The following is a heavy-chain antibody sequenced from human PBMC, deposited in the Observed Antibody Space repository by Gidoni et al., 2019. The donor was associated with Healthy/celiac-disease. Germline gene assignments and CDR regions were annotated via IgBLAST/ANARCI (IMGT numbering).Heavy chain of an antibody. CDR3: ARGSSTIFDY. J-gene: IGHJ4*02. CDR2: INHSGAP. Sequence: QVQLQQWGAGLLKPSETLSLNCAVHGGSFSSYYWTWIRQPPGKGLEWIGEINHSGAPDYNPSLKSRVTISLDTSKNQFSLRLTSVTAADTAMYYCARGSSTIFDYWGQGTLVTVSS. V-gene: IGHV4-34*01. D-gene: IGHD3-3*01. CDR1: GGSFSSYY.